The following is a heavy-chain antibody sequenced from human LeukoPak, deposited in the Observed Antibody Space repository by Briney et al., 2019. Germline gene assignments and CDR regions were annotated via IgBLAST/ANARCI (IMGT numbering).Heavy chain of an antibody. CDR3: ASQLVKNYYFHY. CDR2: ISTSSSTI. V-gene: IGHV3-48*01. Sequence: GGSLRLSCAASGFTFSSYSMNWVRQAPGKGLEWVSYISTSSSTIYYADSVEGRFTISRDNAKNSLYLQMNSLRAEDTAVYYCASQLVKNYYFHYWGQRTLVTVSS. J-gene: IGHJ4*02. D-gene: IGHD1-1*01. CDR1: GFTFSSYS.